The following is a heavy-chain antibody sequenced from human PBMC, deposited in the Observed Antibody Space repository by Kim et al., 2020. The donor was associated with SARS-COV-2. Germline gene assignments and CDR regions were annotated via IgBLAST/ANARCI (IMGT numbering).Heavy chain of an antibody. V-gene: IGHV5-51*01. D-gene: IGHD1-26*01. J-gene: IGHJ4*02. CDR3: AGLDSGMPRGYFDY. Sequence: SPSFQGQVTISADKSISTAYLQWSSLKASDTAMYYCAGLDSGMPRGYFDYWGQGTLVTVSS.